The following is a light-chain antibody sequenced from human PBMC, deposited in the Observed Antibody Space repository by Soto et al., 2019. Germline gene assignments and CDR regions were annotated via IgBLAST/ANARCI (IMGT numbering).Light chain of an antibody. V-gene: IGKV1-27*01. Sequence: DIQMTQSPSSLSASVGDRVTITCRASQGISTYLNWYQQKPGKAPKLLIYAASTLHSGVPSRFSGSGSGTDFTLTISSLQPEDAATYYCQKYNSVPLTFGGGTKVDIK. J-gene: IGKJ4*01. CDR2: AAS. CDR1: QGISTY. CDR3: QKYNSVPLT.